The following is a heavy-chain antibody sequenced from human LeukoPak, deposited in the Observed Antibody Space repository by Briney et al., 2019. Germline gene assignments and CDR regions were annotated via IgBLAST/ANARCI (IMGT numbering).Heavy chain of an antibody. D-gene: IGHD5-18*01. Sequence: GGSLRLSCAVSGITLSNYGMSWVRQAPGKGLEWVAGISDSGGGTKYADSVKGQFTISRDNSRNTVYLQINSLRAEDTAVYYCGKTTVGYSSGQKPAWPVDYWGQGTLVTVSS. CDR2: ISDSGGGT. J-gene: IGHJ4*02. V-gene: IGHV3-23*01. CDR3: GKTTVGYSSGQKPAWPVDY. CDR1: GITLSNYG.